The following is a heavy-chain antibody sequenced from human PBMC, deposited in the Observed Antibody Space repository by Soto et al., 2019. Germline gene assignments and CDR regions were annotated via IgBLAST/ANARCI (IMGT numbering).Heavy chain of an antibody. CDR3: VRPLVTMVRGVLNGYYYYGMDV. CDR1: GGSISSSSYY. Sequence: LSLTCTVSGGSISSSSYYWGWIRQPPGKGLEWIGSIYYSGSTYYNPSLKSRVTISVDTSKNQFSLKLSSVTAADTAVYYCVRPLVTMVRGVLNGYYYYGMDVWGQGTTVTVSS. V-gene: IGHV4-39*01. CDR2: IYYSGST. J-gene: IGHJ6*02. D-gene: IGHD3-10*01.